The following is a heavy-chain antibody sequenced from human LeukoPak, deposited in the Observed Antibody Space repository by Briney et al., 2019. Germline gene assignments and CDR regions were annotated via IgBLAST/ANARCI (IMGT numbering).Heavy chain of an antibody. CDR2: IYPGDSDV. CDR1: GYTFTSYW. CDR3: ARRVESGYSFDY. V-gene: IGHV5-51*01. D-gene: IGHD3-22*01. J-gene: IGHJ4*02. Sequence: GESLKISCKGSGYTFTSYWIAWVRQMPGQGLEWMGIIYPGDSDVRYSPSFQGQVTISADKSISTASLQWSSLTTSDTAIYYCARRVESGYSFDYWGQGTLVTVSS.